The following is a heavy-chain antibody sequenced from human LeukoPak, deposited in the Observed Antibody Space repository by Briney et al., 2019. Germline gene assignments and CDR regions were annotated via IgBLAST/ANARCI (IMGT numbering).Heavy chain of an antibody. CDR1: GYTFTSYA. CDR3: VRDSLIKGASTLDH. J-gene: IGHJ4*02. V-gene: IGHV7-4-1*02. D-gene: IGHD1-26*01. CDR2: INMGTENP. Sequence: ASVKVSCKASGYTFTSYAMNWVRQAPGQGLEWMGWINMGTENPTYAQDFTGRFAFSLDTAVSTAYLQISSLKAEDTAVYYCVRDSLIKGASTLDHWGQGTLVTVSS.